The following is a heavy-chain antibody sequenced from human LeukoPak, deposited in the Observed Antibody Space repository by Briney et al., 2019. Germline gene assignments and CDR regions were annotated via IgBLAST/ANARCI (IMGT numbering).Heavy chain of an antibody. V-gene: IGHV3-66*04. D-gene: IGHD3-22*01. Sequence: GGSLRLSCAASGFTVSSNYMSWVRQAPGKGLEWVSVIYSGGSTYYADSVKGRFTISRDNSKNTLYLQMNSLRAEDTAVYYCAKLHSQWFPLPPFDYWGQGTLVTVSS. CDR3: AKLHSQWFPLPPFDY. CDR1: GFTVSSNY. CDR2: IYSGGST. J-gene: IGHJ4*02.